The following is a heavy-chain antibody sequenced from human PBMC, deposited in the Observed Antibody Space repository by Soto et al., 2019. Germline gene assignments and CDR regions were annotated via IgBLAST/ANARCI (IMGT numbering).Heavy chain of an antibody. V-gene: IGHV3-23*01. Sequence: PGGSLRLSCAASGFTFNIYAMSWVRQAPGKGLEWVSAISGSGGGTYYADSVKGRFTISRDNSKNTLYLQMNSLRAEDTAVYYCARDDGGNSEGSCDYWGQGTLVTVSS. CDR2: ISGSGGGT. D-gene: IGHD2-21*02. CDR3: ARDDGGNSEGSCDY. CDR1: GFTFNIYA. J-gene: IGHJ4*02.